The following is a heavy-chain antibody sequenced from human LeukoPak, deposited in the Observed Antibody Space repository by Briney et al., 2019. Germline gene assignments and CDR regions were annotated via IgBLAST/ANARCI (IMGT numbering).Heavy chain of an antibody. CDR2: INSDGSST. J-gene: IGHJ4*02. V-gene: IGHV3-74*01. CDR1: GFTFSSYW. CDR3: ATSRTFDY. Sequence: GGSLRLSCAASGFTFSSYWMHWVRQSPGKGLVWVSGINSDGSSTSYADSVKGRFTISRDNAKNTVYLQMNSLRAEDTAMYHCATSRTFDYWGQGTLVTVSS.